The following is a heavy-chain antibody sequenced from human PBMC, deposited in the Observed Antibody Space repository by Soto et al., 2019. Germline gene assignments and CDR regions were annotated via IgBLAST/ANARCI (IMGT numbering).Heavy chain of an antibody. Sequence: QIQLVESGGDVVQPGKSLRLSCAASGFNFGFFGMHWVRQAPGKGLEWVAFISGDGINTQYADSVRGRFTLSRDYSRKTMYLQMDSLSDEDTALYYCARGNLSVDFDSWGLGTLVTVSS. J-gene: IGHJ4*02. CDR3: ARGNLSVDFDS. CDR2: ISGDGINT. V-gene: IGHV3-30*03. CDR1: GFNFGFFG.